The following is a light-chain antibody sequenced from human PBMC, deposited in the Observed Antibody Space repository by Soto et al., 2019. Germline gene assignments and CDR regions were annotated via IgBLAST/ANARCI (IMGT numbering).Light chain of an antibody. CDR2: GAS. CDR3: QQYGSSPFT. CDR1: QSVSSSY. J-gene: IGKJ3*01. Sequence: EIVLTQSPGTLSLSPGERATLSCRASQSVSSSYLAWYQQKPGQAPRLLIYGASSRATGIPDRFSGSGSGTDFTRTISRLEPEDLAVYYCQQYGSSPFTFGPGTKVDIK. V-gene: IGKV3-20*01.